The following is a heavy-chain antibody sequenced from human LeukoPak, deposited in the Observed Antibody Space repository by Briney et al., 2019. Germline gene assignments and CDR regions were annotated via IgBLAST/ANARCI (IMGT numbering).Heavy chain of an antibody. CDR2: IKQDGSDE. V-gene: IGHV3-7*04. D-gene: IGHD6-6*01. J-gene: IGHJ4*02. CDR1: GFTFSNYW. Sequence: GGSLRLSCEASGFTFSNYWMTWVRQAPGKGLEWVANIKQDGSDENYVDSVKGRFTISRDNGKNSLYLQMNSLRAEDTAVYYCARGGSDSDYWGQGTLVTVSS. CDR3: ARGGSDSDY.